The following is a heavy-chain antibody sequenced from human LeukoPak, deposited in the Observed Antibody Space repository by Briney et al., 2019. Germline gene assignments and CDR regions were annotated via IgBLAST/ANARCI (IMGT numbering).Heavy chain of an antibody. Sequence: GGSLRLSCAASGFTFSSYGMHWVRQAPGKGLEWVAFIRYDGSNKYYADSVKGRFTISRDNSKNTLYLQMNSLRAEGTAVYYCAKATDEQIDPWGQGTLVTVSS. V-gene: IGHV3-30*02. CDR3: AKATDEQIDP. J-gene: IGHJ5*02. CDR1: GFTFSSYG. CDR2: IRYDGSNK.